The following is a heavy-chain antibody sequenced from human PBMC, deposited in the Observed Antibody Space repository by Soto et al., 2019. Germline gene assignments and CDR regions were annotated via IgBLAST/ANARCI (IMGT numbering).Heavy chain of an antibody. Sequence: EVQLVESGGGLIKPGASLRLSCAASGFTFSAYSMMWVRQAPGKGLEWVSSISNGSTFIYYADSVKGRFTISRDNAKNSLYLQMSSLRVEDTAVYYCATARGPYSSSLPHQGRGYWGQGTLVTVSS. J-gene: IGHJ4*02. V-gene: IGHV3-21*06. CDR1: GFTFSAYS. D-gene: IGHD6-13*01. CDR2: ISNGSTFI. CDR3: ATARGPYSSSLPHQGRGY.